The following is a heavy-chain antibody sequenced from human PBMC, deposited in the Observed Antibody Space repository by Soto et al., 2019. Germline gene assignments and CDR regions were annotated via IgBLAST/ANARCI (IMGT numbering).Heavy chain of an antibody. D-gene: IGHD3-22*01. J-gene: IGHJ4*02. V-gene: IGHV3-30*18. CDR1: GFTFSSYG. CDR2: ISYDGSNK. Sequence: QVPLVESGGGVVQPGRSLRLSCAASGFTFSSYGMHWVRQAPGKGLEWVAVISYDGSNKYYADSVKGRFTISRDNSNNTLYLQMNSLRAEDTAVYYCAKKMYYYDSSGWGDYWGQGTLVTVSS. CDR3: AKKMYYYDSSGWGDY.